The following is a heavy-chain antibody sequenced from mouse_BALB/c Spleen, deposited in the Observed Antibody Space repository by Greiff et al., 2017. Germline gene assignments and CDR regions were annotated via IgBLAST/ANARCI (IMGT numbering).Heavy chain of an antibody. CDR2: INPSSGYT. Sequence: QVQLQQSAAELARPGASVKMSCKASGYTFTSYTMHWVKQRPGQGLEWIGYINPSSGYTEYNQKFKDKTTLTADKSSSTAYMQLSSLTSEDSAVYYCSRGGEVRRVWFAYWGQGTLVTVSA. V-gene: IGHV1-4*02. CDR1: GYTFTSYT. CDR3: SRGGEVRRVWFAY. D-gene: IGHD2-14*01. J-gene: IGHJ3*01.